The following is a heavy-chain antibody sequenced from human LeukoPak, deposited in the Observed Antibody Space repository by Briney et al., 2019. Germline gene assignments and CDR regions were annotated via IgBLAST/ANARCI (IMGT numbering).Heavy chain of an antibody. V-gene: IGHV3-23*01. CDR3: AKDSIRGYYDSSVLDY. Sequence: GGSLRLSCAASGFTFSSYAMSWVRQAPGRGLEWVSTISSSGGSTYYADSVKGRFTISRDTSKNTLYLQLNSLRSEDTAVYYCAKDSIRGYYDSSVLDYGAQGTLVTVPS. D-gene: IGHD3-22*01. J-gene: IGHJ4*02. CDR1: GFTFSSYA. CDR2: ISSSGGST.